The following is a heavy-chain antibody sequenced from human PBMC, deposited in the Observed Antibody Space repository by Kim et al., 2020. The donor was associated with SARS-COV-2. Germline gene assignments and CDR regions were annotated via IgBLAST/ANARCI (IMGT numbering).Heavy chain of an antibody. Sequence: GGSLRLSCAASGFTFSSYAMSWVRQAPGKGLEWVSAISGSGGSTYYADSVKGRFTISRDNSKNTLYLQMNSLRAEDTAVYYCAKASAGVSYYYDSSGYFDYWGQGTLVTVSS. J-gene: IGHJ4*02. CDR1: GFTFSSYA. CDR3: AKASAGVSYYYDSSGYFDY. CDR2: ISGSGGST. D-gene: IGHD3-22*01. V-gene: IGHV3-23*01.